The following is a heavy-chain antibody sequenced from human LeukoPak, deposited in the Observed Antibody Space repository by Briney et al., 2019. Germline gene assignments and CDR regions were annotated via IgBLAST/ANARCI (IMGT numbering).Heavy chain of an antibody. J-gene: IGHJ6*03. D-gene: IGHD1-1*01. CDR3: ARNGLTTGAKSYYYYMDV. CDR2: ISAYNGNT. CDR1: GYTFTSYG. Sequence: ASVKVSCKASGYTFTSYGISWVRQAPGQGREWMGWISAYNGNTNYAQKLRGRVTMTTDTSKSTAYVELRSLRSDDTAVYYCARNGLTTGAKSYYYYMDVWGKGTTATVSS. V-gene: IGHV1-18*01.